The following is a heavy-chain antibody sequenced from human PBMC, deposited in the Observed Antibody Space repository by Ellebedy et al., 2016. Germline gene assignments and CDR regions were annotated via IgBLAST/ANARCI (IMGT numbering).Heavy chain of an antibody. Sequence: GESLKISXAASGFTFSSYGMHWVRQAPGKGLEWVAVISYDGSNKYYADSVKGRFTISRDNSKNTLYLQMNSLRAEDTAVYYCAKDLVPGGYSYGYIGYWGQGTLVTVSS. J-gene: IGHJ4*02. CDR3: AKDLVPGGYSYGYIGY. V-gene: IGHV3-30*18. CDR1: GFTFSSYG. CDR2: ISYDGSNK. D-gene: IGHD5-18*01.